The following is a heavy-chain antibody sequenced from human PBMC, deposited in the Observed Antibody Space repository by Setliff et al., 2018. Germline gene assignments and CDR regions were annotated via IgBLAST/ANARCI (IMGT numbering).Heavy chain of an antibody. D-gene: IGHD3-10*02. CDR3: VRDDVRGYYMDV. CDR2: IRDTGTTV. Sequence: GSLRLSCAASGFTFNTYLMNWVRQAPGKGLEWVSHIRDTGTTVHYADSVKGRFTISRDNAKNSLYLKMNSLRAEDTAVYYCVRDDVRGYYMDVWGKGTTVTVSS. J-gene: IGHJ6*03. CDR1: GFTFNTYL. V-gene: IGHV3-48*01.